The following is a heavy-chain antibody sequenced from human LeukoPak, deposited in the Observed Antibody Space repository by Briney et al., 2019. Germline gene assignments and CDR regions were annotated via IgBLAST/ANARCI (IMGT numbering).Heavy chain of an antibody. V-gene: IGHV1-8*03. CDR3: ARGVEGRFLEWLPRDDAFDI. D-gene: IGHD3-3*01. CDR2: MNPNSGNT. J-gene: IGHJ3*02. CDR1: GYTFTSYD. Sequence: ASVKVSCKASGYTFTSYDINWVRQATGQGLEWMGWMNPNSGNTGYAQKFQGRVTITRNTSISTAYMELSSLRSEDTAVYYCARGVEGRFLEWLPRDDAFDIWGQGTMVTVSS.